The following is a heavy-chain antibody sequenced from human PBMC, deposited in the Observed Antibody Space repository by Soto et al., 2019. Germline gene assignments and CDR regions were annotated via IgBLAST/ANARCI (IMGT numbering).Heavy chain of an antibody. CDR3: AREVVGPTTNWFDP. Sequence: PGGSLRLSCAASGFIFGSHTMTWVRQAPGKGLEWVASISSVSSYIYYADSVKGRFTISRDNTKDSLYLQMDSLRAEDTAVYFCAREVVGPTTNWFDPWGQGTLVTVSS. V-gene: IGHV3-21*06. CDR1: GFIFGSHT. CDR2: ISSVSSYI. J-gene: IGHJ5*02. D-gene: IGHD1-26*01.